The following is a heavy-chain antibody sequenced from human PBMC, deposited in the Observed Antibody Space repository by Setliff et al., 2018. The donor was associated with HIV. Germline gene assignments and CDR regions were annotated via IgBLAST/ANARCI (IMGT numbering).Heavy chain of an antibody. CDR1: GGSISSGNYY. J-gene: IGHJ4*02. V-gene: IGHV4-61*02. CDR2: IYTSGST. D-gene: IGHD6-13*01. CDR3: ARGRGSSSSWPIDY. Sequence: KTSETLSLTCTVSGGSISSGNYYWSWIRQPAGKGLEWIGRIYTSGSTNYNPSLKSRVTISLDTSKNQFSLKLSSVTAADTAVYFCARGRGSSSSWPIDYWGQGTLVTVSS.